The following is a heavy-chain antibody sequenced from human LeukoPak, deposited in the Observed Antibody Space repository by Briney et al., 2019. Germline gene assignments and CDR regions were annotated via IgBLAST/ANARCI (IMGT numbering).Heavy chain of an antibody. D-gene: IGHD4-23*01. J-gene: IGHJ4*02. CDR1: RFTFSSYW. CDR2: IKQDGNEK. Sequence: GGSLRLSCAASRFTFSSYWMCWVRQAPGKGLEWVANIKQDGNEKYYVVSVRGRFTISRDNAKNSLYLQMNSLKAEDTAVYYCARAVGNSGSDYWGQGTLVTVSS. V-gene: IGHV3-7*04. CDR3: ARAVGNSGSDY.